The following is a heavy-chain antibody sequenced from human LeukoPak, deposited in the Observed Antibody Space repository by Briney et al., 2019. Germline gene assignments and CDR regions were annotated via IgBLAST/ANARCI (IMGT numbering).Heavy chain of an antibody. D-gene: IGHD6-19*01. Sequence: SETLSLTCTVSGVSISSSNSYWGWIRQPPGKGLEWIGSLYHSGNSYYNPSLKSRATISVDTSKNHFSLKLRSVTAADTAVYYCARAETYSSDWYDPFFDYWGQGTLVTVSS. CDR1: GVSISSSNSY. V-gene: IGHV4-39*07. CDR3: ARAETYSSDWYDPFFDY. CDR2: LYHSGNS. J-gene: IGHJ4*02.